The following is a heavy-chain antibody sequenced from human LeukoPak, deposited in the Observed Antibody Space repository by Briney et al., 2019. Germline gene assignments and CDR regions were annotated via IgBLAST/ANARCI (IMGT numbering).Heavy chain of an antibody. CDR3: ARDGAYYDFWSGYNNWFDP. CDR2: ISTSSSTI. J-gene: IGHJ5*02. Sequence: PGGSLRLSCAASGFTFSSYSMNWVRQAPGKGLEWVSYISTSSSTIYYADSVKGRFTISRDNAKNSLYLQMNSLRDEDTAVHYCARDGAYYDFWSGYNNWFDPWGQGTLVTVSS. V-gene: IGHV3-48*02. D-gene: IGHD3-3*01. CDR1: GFTFSSYS.